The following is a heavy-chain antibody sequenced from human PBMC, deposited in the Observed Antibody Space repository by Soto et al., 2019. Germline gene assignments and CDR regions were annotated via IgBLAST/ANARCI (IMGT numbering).Heavy chain of an antibody. Sequence: SETLSLTCTVSGGSISSYYWSWIRQPPGKGLEWIGYIYYSGSTNYNPSLKSRVTISVDTSKNQFSLKLSSVTAADTAVYYCARVQTAYYDFWSGFDYWGQGTLVTVSS. CDR2: IYYSGST. J-gene: IGHJ4*02. CDR1: GGSISSYY. V-gene: IGHV4-59*01. CDR3: ARVQTAYYDFWSGFDY. D-gene: IGHD3-3*01.